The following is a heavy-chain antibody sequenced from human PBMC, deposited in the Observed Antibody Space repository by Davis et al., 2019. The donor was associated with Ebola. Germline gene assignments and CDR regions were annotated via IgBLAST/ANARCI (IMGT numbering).Heavy chain of an antibody. D-gene: IGHD2-21*02. Sequence: SVKVSCKASGGALSTYPINWVRLAPGQGLEWMGGLSPTPGITKYAQKFQDRVTITAAYMELSSLRSEDAAVYYCARVAVTRDFDYWGQGTLVTVSS. V-gene: IGHV1-69*10. J-gene: IGHJ4*02. CDR3: ARVAVTRDFDY. CDR1: GGALSTYP. CDR2: LSPTPGIT.